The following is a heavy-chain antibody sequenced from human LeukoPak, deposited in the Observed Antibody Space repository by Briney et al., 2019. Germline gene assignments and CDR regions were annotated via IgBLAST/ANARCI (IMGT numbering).Heavy chain of an antibody. D-gene: IGHD3-22*01. J-gene: IGHJ4*02. CDR1: GGSVSSGSYY. CDR3: ARVVGYYYDSSGYYFPQYFDY. Sequence: NPSETLSLTCTVSGGSVSSGSYYWSWIRQPPGKGLEWIGYIYYSGSTYYNPSLKSRVTISVDTSKNQFSLKLSSVTAADTAVYYCARVVGYYYDSSGYYFPQYFDYWGQGTLVTVSS. V-gene: IGHV4-31*03. CDR2: IYYSGST.